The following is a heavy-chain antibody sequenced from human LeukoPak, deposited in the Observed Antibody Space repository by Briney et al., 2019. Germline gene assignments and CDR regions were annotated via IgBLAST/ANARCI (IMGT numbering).Heavy chain of an antibody. CDR3: VKGPRPDITVAHTVEK. Sequence: GGSLRLSCAVSGFTFGNNWMSRVRQAPGEGLEWVANIKQDGSEKYYVDSVKGRFTISRDNSKNSLYLRMNSLRADDTAVYYCVKGPRPDITVAHTVEKWGQGTLVTVSS. CDR1: GFTFGNNW. CDR2: IKQDGSEK. J-gene: IGHJ4*02. D-gene: IGHD6-19*01. V-gene: IGHV3-7*03.